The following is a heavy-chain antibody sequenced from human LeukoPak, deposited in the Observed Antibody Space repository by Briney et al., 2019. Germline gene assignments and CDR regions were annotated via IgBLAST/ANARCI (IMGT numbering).Heavy chain of an antibody. V-gene: IGHV1-69*13. D-gene: IGHD6-13*01. J-gene: IGHJ5*02. CDR3: ARSSSWYSNWFDP. CDR1: GGTFSSYA. CDR2: IIPIFGTA. Sequence: RASVKVSCKASGGTFSSYAISWVRQAPGQGLEWMGGIIPIFGTANYAQKFQGRVTITADESTSTAYMELSSLRSEDTAVYYCARSSSWYSNWFDPRGQGTLVTVSS.